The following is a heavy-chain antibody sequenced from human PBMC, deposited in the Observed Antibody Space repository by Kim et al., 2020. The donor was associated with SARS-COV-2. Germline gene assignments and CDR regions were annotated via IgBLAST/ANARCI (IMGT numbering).Heavy chain of an antibody. CDR3: AAEPGYSGYDGALDY. CDR1: GFTFTSSA. J-gene: IGHJ4*02. CDR2: IVVGSGNT. V-gene: IGHV1-58*01. D-gene: IGHD5-12*01. Sequence: SVKVSCKASGFTFTSSAVQWVRQARGQRLEWIGWIVVGSGNTNYAQKFQERVTITRDMSTSTAYMELSSLRSEDTAVYYCAAEPGYSGYDGALDYWGQGTLVTVSS.